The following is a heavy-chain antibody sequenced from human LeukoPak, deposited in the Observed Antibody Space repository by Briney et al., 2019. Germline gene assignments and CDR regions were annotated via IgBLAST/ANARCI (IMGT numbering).Heavy chain of an antibody. CDR3: ARDQGFGPWFGVHRIFDY. V-gene: IGHV1-2*02. Sequence: RASVKVSCKASGYIFTGYYIYWVRQAPGQGLEWMGWINPNSGGTNYAQKFQGRVTMTRDTSISTAYMELSRLRSDDTAVYYCARDQGFGPWFGVHRIFDYWGQGTLVTVSS. J-gene: IGHJ4*02. D-gene: IGHD3-10*01. CDR1: GYIFTGYY. CDR2: INPNSGGT.